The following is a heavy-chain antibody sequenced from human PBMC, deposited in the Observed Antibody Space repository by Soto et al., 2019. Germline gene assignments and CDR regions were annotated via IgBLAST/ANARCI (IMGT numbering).Heavy chain of an antibody. CDR3: ARAYGYSSGWSFAD. CDR1: GFPSSSYA. Sequence: PGGCRRLSCAASGFPSSSYAMHWVRHAPGKEVGGLAFKSYDGSNKCVAGSVNGEATIARDCFKITLYLPMNSLRAEHTAVYYCARAYGYSSGWSFADWGEGTRVTVAS. CDR2: KSYDGSNK. D-gene: IGHD6-19*01. J-gene: IGHJ4*02. V-gene: IGHV3-30-3*01.